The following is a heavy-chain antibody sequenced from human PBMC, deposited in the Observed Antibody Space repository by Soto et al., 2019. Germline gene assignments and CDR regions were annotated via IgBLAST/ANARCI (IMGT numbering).Heavy chain of an antibody. CDR3: GRGVIPYYYYGMDV. D-gene: IGHD3-10*01. CDR2: ISWDGGST. CDR1: GFTFTTYG. J-gene: IGHJ6*02. Sequence: PGGSLRLSCAASGFTFTTYGMHWVRQAPGKGLEWVSLISWDGGSTYYADSVKGRFTISRDNSKNSLYLQMNSLRAEDTALYYCGRGVIPYYYYGMDVWGQGTTVTVSS. V-gene: IGHV3-43D*04.